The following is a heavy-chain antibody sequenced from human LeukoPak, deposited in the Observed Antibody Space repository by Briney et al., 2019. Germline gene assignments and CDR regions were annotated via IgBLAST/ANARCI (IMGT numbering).Heavy chain of an antibody. CDR3: ARGSYTSSWYGVFDY. Sequence: SGRSLRLSCAASGFTFSSYGMHWVRQAPGMGLEWVAIISYDGSNKYYADSVKGRFTISRDNSKNTLYLQMNSLRGEDTAVYYCARGSYTSSWYGVFDYWGQGTLVTVSS. J-gene: IGHJ4*02. CDR1: GFTFSSYG. D-gene: IGHD6-13*01. CDR2: ISYDGSNK. V-gene: IGHV3-30*03.